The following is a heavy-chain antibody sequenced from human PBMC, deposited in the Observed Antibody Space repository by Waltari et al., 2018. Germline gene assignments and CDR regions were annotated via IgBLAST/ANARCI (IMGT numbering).Heavy chain of an antibody. CDR2: ISSSSSYI. J-gene: IGHJ4*02. CDR3: ARVGATTVMLDY. V-gene: IGHV3-21*01. Sequence: EVQLVESGGGLVKPGGSLRLSCAASGFTFSSYSMNWVRQAPGKGLEWVSSISSSSSYIYYADSVKGRFTISRDNAKNSLYLQMNSLRAEDTAVYYCARVGATTVMLDYWGQGTLVTVSS. CDR1: GFTFSSYS. D-gene: IGHD1-26*01.